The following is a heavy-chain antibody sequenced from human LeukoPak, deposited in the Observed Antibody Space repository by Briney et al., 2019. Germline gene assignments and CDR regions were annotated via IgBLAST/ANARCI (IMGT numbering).Heavy chain of an antibody. D-gene: IGHD6-19*01. CDR3: AREVLRSGWYGGAFDY. J-gene: IGHJ4*02. CDR2: IYDTGNT. CDR1: GGSISTSHY. V-gene: IGHV4-59*11. Sequence: SETLSLTCTVSGGSISTSHYWSWIRQPPGKGLEWIGYIYDTGNTNYNPSLKSRVTISVDTSKNQFSLKLSSVTAADTAVYYCAREVLRSGWYGGAFDYCGQGTLVTVSS.